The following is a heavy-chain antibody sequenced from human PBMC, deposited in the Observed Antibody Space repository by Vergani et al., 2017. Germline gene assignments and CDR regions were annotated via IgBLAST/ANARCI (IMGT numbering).Heavy chain of an antibody. Sequence: QVQLVQSGAEVKKPGSSVKVSCKASGGTFSSYAISWVRQAPGQGLEWMGRIIPIFGTANYAQKFQGRVTITADESTSTAYMELSSLRSEDTAVYYCAKSEDYYDSSATDAFDIWGQGTMVTVSS. CDR3: AKSEDYYDSSATDAFDI. V-gene: IGHV1-69*13. CDR2: IIPIFGTA. J-gene: IGHJ3*02. D-gene: IGHD3-22*01. CDR1: GGTFSSYA.